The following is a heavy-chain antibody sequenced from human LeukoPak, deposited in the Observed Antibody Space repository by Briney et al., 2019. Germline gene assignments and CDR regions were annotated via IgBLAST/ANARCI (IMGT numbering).Heavy chain of an antibody. CDR3: ARMMDYYDSSGYGDAVDY. V-gene: IGHV4-34*01. D-gene: IGHD3-22*01. CDR1: GGSFSGYY. CDR2: INHSGST. Sequence: PSEPLSLTCAVYGGSFSGYYWSWLRQPPGKGLEGIGEINHSGSTNYNPSLKSRVTISVDTSKNQFSLKLSSVTAADTAVYYCARMMDYYDSSGYGDAVDYWGQGTLVTVSS. J-gene: IGHJ4*02.